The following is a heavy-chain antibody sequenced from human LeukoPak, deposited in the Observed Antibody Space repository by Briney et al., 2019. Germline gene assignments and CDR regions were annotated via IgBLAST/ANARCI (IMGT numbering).Heavy chain of an antibody. D-gene: IGHD3-3*01. CDR2: ISSSSSTI. V-gene: IGHV3-48*04. CDR3: AREGYYDFWSGYSFDY. CDR1: GFTFSSYS. J-gene: IGHJ4*02. Sequence: GGSLRLSCAASGFTFSSYSMNWVRQAPGKGLEWVSYISSSSSTIYYADSVKGRFTISRDNAKNSLYLQMNSLRAVDTAVYYCAREGYYDFWSGYSFDYWGQGTLVTVSS.